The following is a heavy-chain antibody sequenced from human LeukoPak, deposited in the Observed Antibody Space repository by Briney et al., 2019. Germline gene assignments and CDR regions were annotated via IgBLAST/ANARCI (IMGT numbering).Heavy chain of an antibody. CDR3: ARALYSGNYLIDY. J-gene: IGHJ4*02. CDR1: GYTFTSYG. D-gene: IGHD1-26*01. CDR2: MNPNSGNT. V-gene: IGHV1-8*02. Sequence: ASVKVSCKASGYTFTSYGISWVRQATGQGLEWMGWMNPNSGNTGYAQKFQGRVTMTMNTSISTGYMELSSLTSEDTAVYYCARALYSGNYLIDYWGQGTLITVSS.